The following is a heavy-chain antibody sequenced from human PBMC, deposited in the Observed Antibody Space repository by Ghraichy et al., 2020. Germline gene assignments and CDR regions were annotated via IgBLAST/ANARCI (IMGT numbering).Heavy chain of an antibody. CDR3: AKDRLPAAALYYFDY. Sequence: GESLRLSCAASGFTFSNYGIHWVRQAPGKGLNWVAFISYDGSKKYYADSVKGRFTISRDNSKNTLYLQMNSLRAEDTAVYYCAKDRLPAAALYYFDYWGQGTLVTVSS. D-gene: IGHD6-13*01. J-gene: IGHJ4*02. CDR2: ISYDGSKK. CDR1: GFTFSNYG. V-gene: IGHV3-30*18.